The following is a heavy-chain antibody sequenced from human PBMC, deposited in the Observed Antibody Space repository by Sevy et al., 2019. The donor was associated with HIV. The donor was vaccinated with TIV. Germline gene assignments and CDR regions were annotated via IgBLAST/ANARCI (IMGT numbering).Heavy chain of an antibody. CDR1: GFTFSDYY. J-gene: IGHJ6*02. CDR3: ARDHVKDGDLGDYYYFAMDV. Sequence: GGSLRLSCAASGFTFSDYYMSWIRQAPGKGLEWISYISGSDGTIFYADSVKGRFTISRDNSKNSLYLQMSSLRAEDTAVYYCARDHVKDGDLGDYYYFAMDVWRQGTTVTVSS. CDR2: ISGSDGTI. D-gene: IGHD4-17*01. V-gene: IGHV3-11*01.